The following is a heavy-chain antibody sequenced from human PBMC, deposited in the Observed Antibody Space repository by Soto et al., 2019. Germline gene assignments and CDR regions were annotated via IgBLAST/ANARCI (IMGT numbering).Heavy chain of an antibody. CDR2: IYYSGST. CDR1: GGSISSYY. Sequence: SETLSLTCTPSGGSISSYYWSWIRQPPGKGLEWIGYIYYSGSTNYNPSLKSRVTISVDTSKNQFSLRLSSVTAADTAVYYCAREKIVATTRTFDYWGQGTLVTVS. V-gene: IGHV4-59*12. D-gene: IGHD5-12*01. J-gene: IGHJ4*02. CDR3: AREKIVATTRTFDY.